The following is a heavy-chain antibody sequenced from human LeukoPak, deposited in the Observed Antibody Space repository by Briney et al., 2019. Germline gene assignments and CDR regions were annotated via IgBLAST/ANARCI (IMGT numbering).Heavy chain of an antibody. D-gene: IGHD3-22*01. CDR2: IYYSGST. CDR1: GDSISSYD. V-gene: IGHV4-59*01. CDR3: ARQNNYYDSSGFEY. Sequence: SETLSLTCTVSGDSISSYDWSWIRQPPGKGLEWIGYIYYSGSTNYNPSLKSRVTISVDTSKNQFSLQLSSVTAADTAVYYCARQNNYYDSSGFEYWGQGTLVTVSS. J-gene: IGHJ4*02.